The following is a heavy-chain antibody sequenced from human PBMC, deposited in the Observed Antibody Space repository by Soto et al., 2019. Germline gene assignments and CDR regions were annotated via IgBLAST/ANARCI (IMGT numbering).Heavy chain of an antibody. J-gene: IGHJ3*02. V-gene: IGHV4-59*01. CDR3: ARKSYGDYDDAFDI. CDR2: IYYSVST. D-gene: IGHD4-17*01. Sequence: PSETLSLTCTVSGGSISSYYWSWIRQPPGKGLVWIVYIYYSVSTNYNPSLKCRVTISVDTSKNQFSLKLSSVTAADTAVYYCARKSYGDYDDAFDIWGQGTMVTVSS. CDR1: GGSISSYY.